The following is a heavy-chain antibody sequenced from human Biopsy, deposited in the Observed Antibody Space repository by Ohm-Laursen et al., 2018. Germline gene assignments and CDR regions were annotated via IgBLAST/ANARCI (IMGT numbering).Heavy chain of an antibody. D-gene: IGHD3-3*01. J-gene: IGHJ3*01. Sequence: SDTLSLTCTVSGGSISSYYWSWIRQPPGKGLEWIGYIYYTGSTNYNPSLKSRVTISVDTSMNHLSLRLTSLTAADTAVYFCAREDEGLLRALDLWGQGTMVTVSS. V-gene: IGHV4-59*12. CDR3: AREDEGLLRALDL. CDR1: GGSISSYY. CDR2: IYYTGST.